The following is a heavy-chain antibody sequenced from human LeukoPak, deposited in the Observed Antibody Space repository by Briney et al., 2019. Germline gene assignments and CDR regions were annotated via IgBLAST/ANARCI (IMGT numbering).Heavy chain of an antibody. CDR2: INPNSGVT. Sequence: ASVKVSFKASGYTFNGYYIHWLRQAPGQGLEWMGWINPNSGVTNYAQRFQDRVTMTRDTSFSTAYMELNRLTSDDTAVYYCARPSGSWPNYFFDYWGQGTLVTVSS. CDR1: GYTFNGYY. J-gene: IGHJ4*02. CDR3: ARPSGSWPNYFFDY. V-gene: IGHV1-2*02. D-gene: IGHD6-13*01.